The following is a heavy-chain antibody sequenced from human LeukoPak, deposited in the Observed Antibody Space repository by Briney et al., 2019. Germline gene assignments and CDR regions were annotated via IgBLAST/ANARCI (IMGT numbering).Heavy chain of an antibody. Sequence: SVKVSCKASGGTFSSYAISWVRQAPGQGLEWMGGIIPIFGTANYAQKFQGRVTITADESTSTAYMELSSLRSEDTAVHYCARDPKYQLLGGMDVWGKGTTVTVSS. V-gene: IGHV1-69*13. CDR2: IIPIFGTA. CDR1: GGTFSSYA. D-gene: IGHD2-2*01. J-gene: IGHJ6*04. CDR3: ARDPKYQLLGGMDV.